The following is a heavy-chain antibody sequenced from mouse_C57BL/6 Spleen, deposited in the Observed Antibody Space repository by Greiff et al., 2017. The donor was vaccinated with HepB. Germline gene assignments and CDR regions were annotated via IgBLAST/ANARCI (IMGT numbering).Heavy chain of an antibody. CDR2: INPNNGGT. D-gene: IGHD1-1*01. V-gene: IGHV1-18*01. CDR1: GYTFTDYN. CDR3: ARVAYYGSSPYYFDY. Sequence: EVQLQQSGPELVKPGASVKIPCKASGYTFTDYNMDWVKQSHGKSLEWIGDINPNNGGTIYNQKFKGKATLTVDKSSSTAYMELRSLTSEDTAVYSCARVAYYGSSPYYFDYWGQGTTLTVSS. J-gene: IGHJ2*01.